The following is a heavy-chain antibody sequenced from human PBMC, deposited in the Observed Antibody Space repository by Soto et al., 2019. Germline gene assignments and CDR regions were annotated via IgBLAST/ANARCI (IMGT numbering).Heavy chain of an antibody. D-gene: IGHD3-22*01. CDR3: AVEIDDYDSSPRNWFDP. Sequence: SETLSLTCAVSGGSISSSNWWSWVRQPPGKGLEWIGEIYHSGSTNYNPSLKSRVTISVDKSKNQFSLKLSSVTAADTAVYYGAVEIDDYDSSPRNWFDPWGQLPLVPVSS. CDR1: GGSISSSNW. CDR2: IYHSGST. J-gene: IGHJ5*02. V-gene: IGHV4-4*02.